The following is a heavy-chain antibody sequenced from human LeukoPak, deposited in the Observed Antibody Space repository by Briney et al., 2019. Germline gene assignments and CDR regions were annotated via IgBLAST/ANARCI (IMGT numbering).Heavy chain of an antibody. Sequence: GGSLRLSCAASGFTFSTYAMNWVRQAPGRGLEWVSSISRGTDQIYYADSVKGRFTISRDNAKNSLYLQMNSLRAEDTAVYYCAADSEFDITASFDFWGQGTLVTVSS. CDR1: GFTFSTYA. J-gene: IGHJ4*02. V-gene: IGHV3-21*01. CDR2: ISRGTDQI. CDR3: AADSEFDITASFDF. D-gene: IGHD3-10*01.